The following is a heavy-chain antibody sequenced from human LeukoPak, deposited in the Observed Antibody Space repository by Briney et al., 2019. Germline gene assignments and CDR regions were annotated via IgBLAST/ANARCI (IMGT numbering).Heavy chain of an antibody. J-gene: IGHJ4*02. Sequence: GGSLRLSCAASGFTFSSYEMNWVRQAPGKGLEWVSYISSSGSTIYYADSVKGRFTISRDNAKNLLYLQMNSLRAEDTAVYYCARDTTFSFDYWGQGTLVTVSS. CDR1: GFTFSSYE. CDR3: ARDTTFSFDY. D-gene: IGHD2/OR15-2a*01. V-gene: IGHV3-48*03. CDR2: ISSSGSTI.